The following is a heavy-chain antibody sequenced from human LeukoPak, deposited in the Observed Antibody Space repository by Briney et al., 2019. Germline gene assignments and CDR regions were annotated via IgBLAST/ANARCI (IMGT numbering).Heavy chain of an antibody. CDR3: ARAGRGSWFDP. CDR2: INHSGST. J-gene: IGHJ5*02. CDR1: GGSFSGYY. D-gene: IGHD5-24*01. Sequence: SETLSLTCAVYGGSFSGYYWSWIRQPPGKGLEWIGEINHSGSTNYNPSLKSRVTISVDTSKNQFSLKLSSVTAADTAVYYYARAGRGSWFDPWGQGTLVTVSS. V-gene: IGHV4-34*01.